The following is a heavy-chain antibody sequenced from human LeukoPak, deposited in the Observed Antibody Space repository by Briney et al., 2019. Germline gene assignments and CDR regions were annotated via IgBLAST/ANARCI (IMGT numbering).Heavy chain of an antibody. CDR1: GGSFSGYY. CDR2: INHSGST. V-gene: IGHV4-34*01. D-gene: IGHD3-3*01. J-gene: IGHJ4*02. CDR3: ARHYDFWSGYSSAFSTAFDY. Sequence: PSETLSLTCAVYGGSFSGYYWSWIRQPPGKGLEWIGEINHSGSTNYNPSLKSRVTISVDTSKNQFSLKLSSVTAADTAVYYCARHYDFWSGYSSAFSTAFDYWGQGTLVTVSS.